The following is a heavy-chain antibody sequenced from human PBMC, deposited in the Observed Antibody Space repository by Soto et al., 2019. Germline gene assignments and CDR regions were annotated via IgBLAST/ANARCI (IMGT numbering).Heavy chain of an antibody. V-gene: IGHV3-48*02. Sequence: EVQLVESGGGLVQPGGSLRLSCAASGFTFSSYSMNWVRQAPGKGLEWVSYISSSSSTIYYADSVKGRFTISRDNAKNSLCLQRNSLRDEDTAVYYCARDRAYYYDSSGYFWGQGTLVTVSS. D-gene: IGHD3-22*01. CDR3: ARDRAYYYDSSGYF. CDR2: ISSSSSTI. CDR1: GFTFSSYS. J-gene: IGHJ4*02.